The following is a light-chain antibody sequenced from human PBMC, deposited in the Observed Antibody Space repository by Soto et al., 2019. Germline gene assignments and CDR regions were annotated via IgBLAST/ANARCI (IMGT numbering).Light chain of an antibody. Sequence: EIVLTQSPGTLSLSPGGSATLSCRASQSLNSNFLAWYQQKPGQAPRLLVYAASSRATGIPDRFSGSASGTVFTLTISRLEPEDFAVYYCQQYDTSPPRYTFGQGTKLEIK. CDR1: QSLNSNF. J-gene: IGKJ2*01. V-gene: IGKV3-20*01. CDR2: AAS. CDR3: QQYDTSPPRYT.